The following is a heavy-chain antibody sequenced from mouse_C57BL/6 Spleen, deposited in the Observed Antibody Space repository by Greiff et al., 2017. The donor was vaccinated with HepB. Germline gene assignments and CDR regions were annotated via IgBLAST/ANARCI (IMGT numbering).Heavy chain of an antibody. D-gene: IGHD1-1*01. J-gene: IGHJ1*03. CDR1: GYAFSSSW. Sequence: QVQLKQSGPELVKPGASVKISCKASGYAFSSSWMNWVKQRPGKGLEWIGRIYPGDGATNYNGKFKGKATLTADKPSSTSYMQLSSLTSEHSAVYFCARATVVADFYFDVWGTGTSVTVSS. CDR2: IYPGDGAT. CDR3: ARATVVADFYFDV. V-gene: IGHV1-82*01.